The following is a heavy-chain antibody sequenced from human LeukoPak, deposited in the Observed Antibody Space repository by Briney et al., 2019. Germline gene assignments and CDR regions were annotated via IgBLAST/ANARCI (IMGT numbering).Heavy chain of an antibody. V-gene: IGHV4-4*07. CDR3: ASELDYYGSGSYYNAGIYFDY. CDR2: IYTSGST. D-gene: IGHD3-10*01. CDR1: GGSISSYY. J-gene: IGHJ4*02. Sequence: SETLSLTCTVSGGSISSYYWSWIRQPAGKGLEWIGRIYTSGSTNYNPSLKSRVTMSVDTSKNQFSLKLSSVTAADTAVYYCASELDYYGSGSYYNAGIYFDYWGQGTLVTVSS.